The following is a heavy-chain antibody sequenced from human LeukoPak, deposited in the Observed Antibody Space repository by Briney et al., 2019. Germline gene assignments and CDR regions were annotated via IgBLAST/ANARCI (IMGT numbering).Heavy chain of an antibody. J-gene: IGHJ4*02. CDR2: FNSDGSST. CDR3: ARGRYYFDY. V-gene: IGHV3-74*01. CDR1: GFTFSTYW. D-gene: IGHD4-17*01. Sequence: GGSLRLSCAASGFTFSTYWMHWVRHAPGKGLVWVSHFNSDGSSTSYADSVKGRFTISRDNAKNTLYLQMNSLRVEDTAVYYCARGRYYFDYWGQGTLVTVSS.